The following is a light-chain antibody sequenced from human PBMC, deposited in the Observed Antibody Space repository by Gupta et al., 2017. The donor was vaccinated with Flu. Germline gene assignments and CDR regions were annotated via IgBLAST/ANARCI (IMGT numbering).Light chain of an antibody. J-gene: IGLJ3*02. V-gene: IGLV1-47*01. Sequence: QSVLTQPPSASGPPGQRVTISCSGSSSNIGSNYVYWYQQLPGTAPKLLIYRNNQRPSGVPARFSGSKSGTSASLAISGLRAEDEADYYCAAWDDSRSGRVFGGGTKLTVL. CDR2: RNN. CDR1: SSNIGSNY. CDR3: AAWDDSRSGRV.